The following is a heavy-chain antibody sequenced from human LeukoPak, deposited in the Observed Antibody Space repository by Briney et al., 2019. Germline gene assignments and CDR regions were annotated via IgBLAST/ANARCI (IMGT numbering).Heavy chain of an antibody. CDR2: IKRNTDPGTT. J-gene: IGHJ4*02. CDR1: GLDFRNAW. V-gene: IGHV3-15*01. Sequence: GGSLRLSCAASGLDFRNAWMSWVRQAPGKGLEWVAHIKRNTDPGTTSYVAPVEGRFMVSRDDSKNTLYLQMNSLKIEDTGVYYCSTGDRGWQDYWGRGTLVTVSS. CDR3: STGDRGWQDY. D-gene: IGHD6-19*01.